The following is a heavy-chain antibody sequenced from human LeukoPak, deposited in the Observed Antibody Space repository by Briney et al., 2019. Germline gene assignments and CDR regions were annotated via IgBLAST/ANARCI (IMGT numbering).Heavy chain of an antibody. J-gene: IGHJ4*02. Sequence: SETLSLTCTVSGDSISSYYWSWLRQPAEKGLEGIGRIYSSGSTNYNPSLKSRVTMSADTSKNQFSLRLSSLTAADTAVYFCARDYYYHNSGFFGYWGQGTLVTVSS. V-gene: IGHV4-4*07. CDR2: IYSSGST. CDR3: ARDYYYHNSGFFGY. CDR1: GDSISSYY. D-gene: IGHD3-22*01.